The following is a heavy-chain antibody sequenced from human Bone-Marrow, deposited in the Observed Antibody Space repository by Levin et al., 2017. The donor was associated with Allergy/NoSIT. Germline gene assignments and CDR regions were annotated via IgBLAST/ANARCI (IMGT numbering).Heavy chain of an antibody. CDR3: ARDPYSSGWRGGWFDP. V-gene: IGHV3-30*04. D-gene: IGHD6-19*01. CDR1: GFTFSSYA. Sequence: PGGSLRLSCAASGFTFSSYAMHWVRQAPGKGLEWVAVISYDGSNKYYADSVKGRFTISRDNSKNTLYLQMNSLRAEDTAVYYCARDPYSSGWRGGWFDPWGQGTLVTVSS. J-gene: IGHJ5*02. CDR2: ISYDGSNK.